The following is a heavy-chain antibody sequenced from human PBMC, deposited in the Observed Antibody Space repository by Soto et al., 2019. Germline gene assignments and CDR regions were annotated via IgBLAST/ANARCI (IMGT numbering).Heavy chain of an antibody. Sequence: EVQLVESGGGLVQPGGSLRLSCVASGFKFDYYWMHWVRQAPGGGLMWISRLQTDGSHPAYADSVKGRFTISRDNAKNTRYLQMNNLSVEDTAIYYCARGGDPDYWGRGTLVTVSS. V-gene: IGHV3-74*01. CDR1: GFKFDYYW. D-gene: IGHD2-21*02. CDR2: LQTDGSHP. J-gene: IGHJ4*02. CDR3: ARGGDPDY.